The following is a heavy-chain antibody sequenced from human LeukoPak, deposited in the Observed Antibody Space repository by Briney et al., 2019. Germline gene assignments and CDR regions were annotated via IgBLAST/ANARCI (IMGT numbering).Heavy chain of an antibody. V-gene: IGHV4-34*01. CDR2: INHSGST. CDR3: ARTVTSHRRYHYGMDV. CDR1: GGSFSGYY. J-gene: IGHJ6*04. D-gene: IGHD4-17*01. Sequence: SETLSLTCAVYGGSFSGYYWSWIRQPPGKGLEWIGEINHSGSTNYNPSLKSRVNISVDTSKNQFSLKLSSVTAADTAVYYCARTVTSHRRYHYGMDVWGKGTTVTVSS.